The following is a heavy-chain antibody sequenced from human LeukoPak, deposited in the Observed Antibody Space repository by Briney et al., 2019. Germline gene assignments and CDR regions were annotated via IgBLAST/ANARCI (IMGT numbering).Heavy chain of an antibody. CDR1: GYTFTSYA. J-gene: IGHJ6*02. CDR2: INAGNGNT. D-gene: IGHD6-13*01. V-gene: IGHV1-3*01. Sequence: ASVKVSCKASGYTFTSYAMHWVRQAPGQRLEWMGWINAGNGNTKYSQKFQGRVTITRDTSASTAYMELSSLRSEDTAVYYCARGSPGYSSYYYYGMDVWGQGTTVTVSS. CDR3: ARGSPGYSSYYYYGMDV.